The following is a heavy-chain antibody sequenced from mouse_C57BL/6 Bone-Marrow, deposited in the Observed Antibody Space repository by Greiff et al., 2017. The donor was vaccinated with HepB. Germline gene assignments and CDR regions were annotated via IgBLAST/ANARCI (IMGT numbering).Heavy chain of an antibody. CDR2: ISSGGSYT. V-gene: IGHV5-6*01. D-gene: IGHD2-1*01. Sequence: EVHLVESGGDLVKPGGSLKLSCAASGFTFSSYGMSWVRQTPDKRLEWVATISSGGSYTYYPDSVKGRFTISRDNAKNTLYLQMSSLKSEDTAMYYCARHGNPYYYAMDYWGQGTSVTVSS. CDR3: ARHGNPYYYAMDY. J-gene: IGHJ4*01. CDR1: GFTFSSYG.